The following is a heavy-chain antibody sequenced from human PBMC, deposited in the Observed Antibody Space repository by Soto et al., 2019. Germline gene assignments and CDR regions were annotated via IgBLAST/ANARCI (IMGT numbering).Heavy chain of an antibody. D-gene: IGHD3-10*01. Sequence: SETLSLTCTVSGGSINTYYWSWIRQPPGKGLEWIGYMYYSGSTNYNPSLKSRVTISVDTSKNQFSLKLSSVTAADTAVYYCARAPPVYYYGSGSPMGDMDVWGQGTTVTVS. CDR1: GGSINTYY. J-gene: IGHJ6*02. V-gene: IGHV4-59*01. CDR2: MYYSGST. CDR3: ARAPPVYYYGSGSPMGDMDV.